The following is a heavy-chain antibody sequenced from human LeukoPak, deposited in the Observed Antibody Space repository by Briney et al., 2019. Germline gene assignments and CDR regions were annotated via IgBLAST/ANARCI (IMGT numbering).Heavy chain of an antibody. Sequence: SETLSLTCTVSGGSISGYYWSWIRQPPGKGLEWIGYIYYSGSTNYNPSLKSRVTISVDTSKDQFSLKLSSVTAADTAVYYCARGGWSLDYWGQGTLVTVSS. CDR1: GGSISGYY. CDR2: IYYSGST. J-gene: IGHJ4*02. V-gene: IGHV4-59*01. D-gene: IGHD6-19*01. CDR3: ARGGWSLDY.